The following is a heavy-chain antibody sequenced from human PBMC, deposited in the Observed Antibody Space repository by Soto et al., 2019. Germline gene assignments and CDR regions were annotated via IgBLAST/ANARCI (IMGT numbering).Heavy chain of an antibody. Sequence: SETLSLTCTVSGGSTSGDNYWSWIRQPPGKGLEWIGHIYYSGNTDYNPSLKSRLAISIDTSKNQFSLKLSSVTAADTAVYFCAREGGESSDGLYYFDSWGQGSLVTVSS. CDR3: AREGGESSDGLYYFDS. J-gene: IGHJ4*02. D-gene: IGHD3-16*01. CDR2: IYYSGNT. V-gene: IGHV4-30-4*01. CDR1: GGSTSGDNY.